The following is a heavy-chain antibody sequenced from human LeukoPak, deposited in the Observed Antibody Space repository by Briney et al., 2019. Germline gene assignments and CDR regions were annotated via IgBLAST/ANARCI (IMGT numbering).Heavy chain of an antibody. V-gene: IGHV1-69*05. J-gene: IGHJ6*03. CDR1: GGTFSSYA. D-gene: IGHD3-9*01. CDR3: ARETPYYDILTGYQCYYMDV. CDR2: IIPIFGTA. Sequence: SVKVSCKASGGTFSSYAISWVRQAPGQGLEWMGGIIPIFGTANYAQKFQGRVTITTDESTSTAYMELSSLRSEDTAVYYCARETPYYDILTGYQCYYMDVWGKGTTVTVSS.